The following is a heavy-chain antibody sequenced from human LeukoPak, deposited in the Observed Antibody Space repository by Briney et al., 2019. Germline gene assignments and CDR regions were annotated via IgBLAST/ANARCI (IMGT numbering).Heavy chain of an antibody. Sequence: GGSLRLSCAASGFTFSSYSMNWVRQAPGKGLEGVSFISSSSSTIYYADSVKGGFTLSRDNAQNSLYLQMNSLRAEHTAVYYCARDRGGSYSAIDYWGQGPLVTVSS. CDR1: GFTFSSYS. CDR2: ISSSSSTI. CDR3: ARDRGGSYSAIDY. J-gene: IGHJ4*02. V-gene: IGHV3-48*04. D-gene: IGHD1-26*01.